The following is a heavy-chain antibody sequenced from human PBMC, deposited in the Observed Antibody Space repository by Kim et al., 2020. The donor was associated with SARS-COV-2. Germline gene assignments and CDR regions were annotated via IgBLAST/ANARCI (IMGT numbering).Heavy chain of an antibody. J-gene: IGHJ3*02. CDR3: AKVWYSGSPRGAFDS. CDR1: GFTFDDYA. V-gene: IGHV3-9*01. D-gene: IGHD1-26*01. Sequence: GGSLRLSCAASGFTFDDYAMHWVRQAPGKGLEWVSGISWNSGSIGYADSVKGRFTISRDNAKNSLYLQMNSLRAEDTALYYCAKVWYSGSPRGAFDSWGQGTMVTVSS. CDR2: ISWNSGSI.